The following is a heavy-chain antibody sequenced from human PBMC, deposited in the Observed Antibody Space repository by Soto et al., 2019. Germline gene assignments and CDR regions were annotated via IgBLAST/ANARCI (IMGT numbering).Heavy chain of an antibody. D-gene: IGHD4-17*01. CDR3: ARAHYGDYGYGMDV. V-gene: IGHV4-34*01. Sequence: SETLSLTCVVYGGSLSTYFWSWIRQSPGKGLEWIGEIDHSGITNYNPSLKSRVTISVETSKNQFSLKLSSVTAADTAVYYCARAHYGDYGYGMDVWGQGTTVTVSS. CDR1: GGSLSTYF. J-gene: IGHJ6*02. CDR2: IDHSGIT.